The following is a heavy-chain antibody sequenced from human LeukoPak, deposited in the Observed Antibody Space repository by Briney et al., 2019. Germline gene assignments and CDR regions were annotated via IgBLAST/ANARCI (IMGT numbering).Heavy chain of an antibody. V-gene: IGHV3-74*01. CDR1: GFTFSSYW. CDR2: INSDGSST. CDR3: ARSTGKHGYSYGYVGHFDY. Sequence: GGSLRLSCAASGFTFSSYWMHWVRQAPGKGLVWVSRINSDGSSTSYADSVKGRFTISRDNAKNTLYLQMNSLRAEDTAVYYCARSTGKHGYSYGYVGHFDYWGQGTLVTVSS. J-gene: IGHJ4*02. D-gene: IGHD5-18*01.